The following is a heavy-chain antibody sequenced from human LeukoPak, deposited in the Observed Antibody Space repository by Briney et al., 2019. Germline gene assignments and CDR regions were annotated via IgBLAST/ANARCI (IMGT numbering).Heavy chain of an antibody. V-gene: IGHV5-51*01. CDR2: IYPGESDT. J-gene: IGHJ4*02. Sequence: GESLKISCQGSGYVFTSYWLAWVRQMPGKGLEWMGIIYPGESDTRYSPSFQGRITISLDKSIKTAYLQWNSLKASDTAIYFCARQERDAFGYWGQGTLVTVSS. CDR3: ARQERDAFGY. D-gene: IGHD1-1*01. CDR1: GYVFTSYW.